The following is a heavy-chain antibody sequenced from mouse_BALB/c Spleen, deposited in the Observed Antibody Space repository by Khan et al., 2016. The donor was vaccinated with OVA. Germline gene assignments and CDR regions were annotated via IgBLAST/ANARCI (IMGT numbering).Heavy chain of an antibody. D-gene: IGHD2-10*01. CDR1: GFSLTNYG. CDR2: IWSDGSA. V-gene: IGHV2-6-1*01. Sequence: QMQLEESGPGLVAPSQSLSITCTISGFSLTNYGVHWVRQPPGKGLEWLVVIWSDGSATYNSALKYRLSISKDNSKSQGILNMNSLQTDDTAMYYCARQPYCHYYIMDYWGQGTSVTVSS. CDR3: ARQPYCHYYIMDY. J-gene: IGHJ4*01.